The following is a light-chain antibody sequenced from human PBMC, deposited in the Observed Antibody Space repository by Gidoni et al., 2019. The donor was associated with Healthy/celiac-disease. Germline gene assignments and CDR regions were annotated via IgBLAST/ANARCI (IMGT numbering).Light chain of an antibody. CDR3: QQSYSTIWT. J-gene: IGKJ3*01. V-gene: IGKV1-39*01. Sequence: DIQMTQSPSSLSASVGDRVTITCRASQSISSYLNWYQQKPGKAPKLLIYAASSLQSGVPSRFSGSGSGTDFTLTISSLQPEDFATYYCQQSYSTIWTFXPXTKVDIK. CDR2: AAS. CDR1: QSISSY.